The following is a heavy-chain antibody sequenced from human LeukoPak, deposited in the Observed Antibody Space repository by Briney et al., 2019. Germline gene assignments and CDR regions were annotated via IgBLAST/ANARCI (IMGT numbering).Heavy chain of an antibody. J-gene: IGHJ1*01. CDR2: ISYDGSNK. D-gene: IGHD2-15*01. V-gene: IGHV3-30*04. CDR1: GFTFSSYA. CDR3: ARAPPPRYCSGGSCYHNPREYFQH. Sequence: PGRSLRLSCAASGFTFSSYAMHWVRQAPGKGLEWVAVISYDGSNKYYADSVKGRFTIPRDNSKNTLYLQMNSLRAEDTAVYYCARAPPPRYCSGGSCYHNPREYFQHWGQGTLVTVSS.